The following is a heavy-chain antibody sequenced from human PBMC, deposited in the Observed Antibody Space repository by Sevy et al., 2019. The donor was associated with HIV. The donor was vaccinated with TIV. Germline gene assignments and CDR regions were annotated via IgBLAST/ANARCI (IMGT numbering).Heavy chain of an antibody. Sequence: GGSLRLSCVASGFTFSNYAMHWVRQAPGKGLEWVAVISYDGSHKYYADSVKGRFTISRDNSKNTLDPPMHSLRADDTAVYYGVRDSRWTLRVVVEVGGMDVWGQGTTVTVSS. J-gene: IGHJ6*02. CDR1: GFTFSNYA. CDR3: VRDSRWTLRVVVEVGGMDV. CDR2: ISYDGSHK. D-gene: IGHD3-22*01. V-gene: IGHV3-30-3*01.